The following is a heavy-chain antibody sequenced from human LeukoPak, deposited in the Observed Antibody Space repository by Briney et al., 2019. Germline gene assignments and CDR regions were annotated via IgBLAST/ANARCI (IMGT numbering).Heavy chain of an antibody. Sequence: SETLSLTCAVYGGSFSGYYWSWIRRPPGKGLEWIGEINHSGSTNYNPSLKSRVTISVDTSKNQFSLKLSSVTAADTAVYYCARLKTWGGTQPYDYWGQGTLVTVSS. D-gene: IGHD2-21*01. CDR3: ARLKTWGGTQPYDY. CDR2: INHSGST. J-gene: IGHJ4*02. CDR1: GGSFSGYY. V-gene: IGHV4-34*01.